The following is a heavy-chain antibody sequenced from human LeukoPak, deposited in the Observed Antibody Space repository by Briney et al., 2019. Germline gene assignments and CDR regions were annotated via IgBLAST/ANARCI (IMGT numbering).Heavy chain of an antibody. Sequence: GGSLRLSCAASGFTFSNAWMSWVRQAPGKGLEWVGRIKSKTDGGTTDYAAPVKGRFTISRDDSKNTLYLQMNSLKTEDTAVYYCTTDLVSHDYGDSFDAFDIWGQGTMVTVSS. J-gene: IGHJ3*02. V-gene: IGHV3-15*01. CDR1: GFTFSNAW. D-gene: IGHD4-17*01. CDR3: TTDLVSHDYGDSFDAFDI. CDR2: IKSKTDGGTT.